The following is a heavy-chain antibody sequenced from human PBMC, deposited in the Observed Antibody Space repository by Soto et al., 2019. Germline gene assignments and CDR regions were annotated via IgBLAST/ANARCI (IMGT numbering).Heavy chain of an antibody. D-gene: IGHD2-2*01. Sequence: GGSLRLSCAASGFTFSSYSMNWVRQAPGKGLEWVSSISSSSSYIYYADSVKGRFTISRDNAKNSLYLQMNSLIAEDTAVYYCARWVTVVVPAARYYYYYMDVWGKGTTVTVSS. J-gene: IGHJ6*03. V-gene: IGHV3-21*01. CDR3: ARWVTVVVPAARYYYYYMDV. CDR2: ISSSSSYI. CDR1: GFTFSSYS.